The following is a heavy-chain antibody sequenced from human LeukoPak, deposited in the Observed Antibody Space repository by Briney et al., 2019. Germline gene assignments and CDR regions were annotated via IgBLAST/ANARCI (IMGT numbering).Heavy chain of an antibody. Sequence: PSETLSLTCAVSGASISSYYWNWIRQPAGKGLEWIGRIYTGGSTNYNPSLKSRVTMSVDTSKNQFSPKLSSVTAADTAVYYCARAFGGNSGRYYYYYMDVWGKGTTVTVSS. V-gene: IGHV4-4*07. CDR2: IYTGGST. CDR3: ARAFGGNSGRYYYYYMDV. D-gene: IGHD4-23*01. J-gene: IGHJ6*03. CDR1: GASISSYY.